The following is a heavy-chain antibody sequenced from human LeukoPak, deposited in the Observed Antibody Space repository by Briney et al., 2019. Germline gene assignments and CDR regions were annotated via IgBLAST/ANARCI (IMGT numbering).Heavy chain of an antibody. CDR3: ARGPLEMATMTSFDY. V-gene: IGHV4-38-2*02. CDR1: GYSISSGYY. Sequence: KTSETLSLTCTVSGYSISSGYYWGWIRQPPGKGLEWIGSIYHSGRTFYNPSLKSRVTISVDTSKNQFSLKLTSVTAADTAVYYCARGPLEMATMTSFDYWGQGTLVTVSS. J-gene: IGHJ4*02. D-gene: IGHD5-24*01. CDR2: IYHSGRT.